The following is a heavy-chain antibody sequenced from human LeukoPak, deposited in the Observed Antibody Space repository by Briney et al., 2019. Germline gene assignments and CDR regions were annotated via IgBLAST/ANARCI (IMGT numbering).Heavy chain of an antibody. CDR1: GYTLTELS. CDR2: FDPEDGET. CDR3: AAWGTYYYDR. J-gene: IGHJ4*02. D-gene: IGHD3-22*01. V-gene: IGHV1-24*01. Sequence: ASVKVSCEVSGYTLTELSMHWVRQAPGKGLEWMGGFDPEDGETIYAQKFQGRVTMTEDTSTDTANMELSSLRSEDTAVYYCAAWGTYYYDRWGQGTLVTVSS.